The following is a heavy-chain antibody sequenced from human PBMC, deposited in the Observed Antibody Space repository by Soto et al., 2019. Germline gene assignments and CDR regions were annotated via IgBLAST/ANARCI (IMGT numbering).Heavy chain of an antibody. D-gene: IGHD4-17*01. CDR1: GGSFNGYY. V-gene: IGHV4-34*01. Sequence: QVQLRQCGAGLVKPSETLSLTCAVYGGSFNGYYWNWIRQPPGKGLEWIGEINHSGSTNYNPSLKSRCSISVDTSKNKFSLRLSSVTAADTAVYYCASQRPPVTMFDYWGQGTMVTVSS. CDR3: ASQRPPVTMFDY. CDR2: INHSGST. J-gene: IGHJ4*02.